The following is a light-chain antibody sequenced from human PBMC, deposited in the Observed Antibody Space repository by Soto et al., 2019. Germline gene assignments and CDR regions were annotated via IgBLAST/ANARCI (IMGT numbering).Light chain of an antibody. CDR2: QDS. V-gene: IGLV3-1*01. CDR3: QAWDSSTLYV. Sequence: SYELTQPPSVSVSPGQTASITCSGDKLGYKYACWYQQKPGQSPVLVIYQDSKRPSGIPERFSGSNSGNTATLTISGTQAMDEADYYCQAWDSSTLYVFGTGTKLTVL. J-gene: IGLJ1*01. CDR1: KLGYKY.